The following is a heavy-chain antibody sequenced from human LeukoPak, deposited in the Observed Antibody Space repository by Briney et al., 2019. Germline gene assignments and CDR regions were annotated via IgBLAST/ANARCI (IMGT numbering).Heavy chain of an antibody. V-gene: IGHV3-23*01. Sequence: PGGSLRLSCAASGFTFNNYAMSWVRQAPGKGLEWVSSISGAGGSTYYANSVKGRFTISRDNSKNALSLQMNSLRAEDTAVYYCARGGRSSGWYFDYWGQGTLVTVSS. CDR3: ARGGRSSGWYFDY. D-gene: IGHD6-19*01. CDR2: ISGAGGST. J-gene: IGHJ4*02. CDR1: GFTFNNYA.